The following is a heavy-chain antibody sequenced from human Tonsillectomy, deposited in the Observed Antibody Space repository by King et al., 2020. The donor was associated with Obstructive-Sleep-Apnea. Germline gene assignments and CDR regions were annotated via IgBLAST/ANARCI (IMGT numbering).Heavy chain of an antibody. J-gene: IGHJ4*02. CDR1: GGSFSDYY. D-gene: IGHD6-13*01. CDR3: AKGSSSWYPDYFDY. CDR2: INHRGNT. V-gene: IGHV4-34*01. Sequence: VQLQQWGAGLLKPSETLSLTCAVYGGSFSDYYWSGIRQPPGKGLEWIGEINHRGNTNYNPSLKSRVTISVDTSKNQFSLKLSSVTAADTAMYYCAKGSSSWYPDYFDYWGQGTLVTVSS.